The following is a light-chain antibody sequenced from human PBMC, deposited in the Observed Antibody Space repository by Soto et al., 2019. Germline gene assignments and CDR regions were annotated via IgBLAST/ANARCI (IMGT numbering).Light chain of an antibody. V-gene: IGKV1-39*01. Sequence: DIQMTQSPSSLSAYVGDTVTFTCRASQSISSYLNWFQQKPGKAPKLLIYGASTLQSGVPSRFIGSGSGTDFTLTISGLQPEDFATYFCQQSFSAPPYTFGQGTKVEI. CDR1: QSISSY. CDR3: QQSFSAPPYT. J-gene: IGKJ2*01. CDR2: GAS.